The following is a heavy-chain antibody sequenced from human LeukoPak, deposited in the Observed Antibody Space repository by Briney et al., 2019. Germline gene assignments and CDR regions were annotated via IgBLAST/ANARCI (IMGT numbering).Heavy chain of an antibody. Sequence: SVKGSCKASGGTFSSYAISWVRQAPGQGLEWMGGIIPIFGTANYAQKFQGRVTITADESTSTAYMELSSLRSEDTAVYYCASREGTVTTFDYWGQGTLVTVSS. D-gene: IGHD4-11*01. CDR3: ASREGTVTTFDY. V-gene: IGHV1-69*13. CDR1: GGTFSSYA. CDR2: IIPIFGTA. J-gene: IGHJ4*02.